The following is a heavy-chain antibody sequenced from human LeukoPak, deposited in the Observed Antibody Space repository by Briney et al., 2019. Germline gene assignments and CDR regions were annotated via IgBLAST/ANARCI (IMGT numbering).Heavy chain of an antibody. CDR1: GFTFDDYA. Sequence: PGGSLRLSCAAPGFTFDDYAMHWVRQAPGKGLTWVSLITGDGSNTYYAASVKGRFTISRDNSKNSLYLQMNSLKTEDTAVYYCARVYSSSWYGTYFDYWGQGTLVTVSS. J-gene: IGHJ4*02. D-gene: IGHD6-13*01. CDR2: ITGDGSNT. CDR3: ARVYSSSWYGTYFDY. V-gene: IGHV3-43*02.